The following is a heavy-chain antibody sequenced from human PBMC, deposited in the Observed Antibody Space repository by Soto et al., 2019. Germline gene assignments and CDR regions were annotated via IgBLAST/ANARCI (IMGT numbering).Heavy chain of an antibody. D-gene: IGHD3-3*01. J-gene: IGHJ6*02. CDR2: IKSKTDGGTT. Sequence: PGGSLRLSCAASGFTFSNAWMSWVRQAPGKGLEWVGRIKSKTDGGTTDYAAPVKGRFTISRDDSKNTLYLQMNSLKTEDTAVYYCTTDRTYYDFWSGYFFYYYGMDVWGQGTTVTSP. CDR3: TTDRTYYDFWSGYFFYYYGMDV. CDR1: GFTFSNAW. V-gene: IGHV3-15*01.